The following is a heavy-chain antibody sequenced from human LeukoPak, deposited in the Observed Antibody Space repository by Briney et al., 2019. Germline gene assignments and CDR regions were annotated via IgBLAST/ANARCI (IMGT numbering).Heavy chain of an antibody. Sequence: GGSLRLSCAASGFTFSSYAMSWVRQAPGKGLEWVSSISNSGHSTYYADSVKGRFTISRDNSKNTLYMQMNSLRAEDTAVYYCAKRVGLCSGGSCYWYFDYWGLGTLVTVSA. D-gene: IGHD2-15*01. V-gene: IGHV3-23*01. CDR3: AKRVGLCSGGSCYWYFDY. CDR1: GFTFSSYA. CDR2: ISNSGHST. J-gene: IGHJ4*02.